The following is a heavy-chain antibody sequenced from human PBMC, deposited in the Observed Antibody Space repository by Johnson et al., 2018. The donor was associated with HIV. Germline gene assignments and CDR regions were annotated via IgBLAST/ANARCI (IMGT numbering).Heavy chain of an antibody. CDR2: ISYDGTNT. CDR3: ASGVTARAPLLI. CDR1: GFTFSSSA. J-gene: IGHJ3*02. V-gene: IGHV3-30*04. D-gene: IGHD6-6*01. Sequence: VQLVESGGGLVQPGGSLRLSCAASGFTFSSSAIHWVRQAPGKGLEWVAVISYDGTNTYYADSVKGRFTISRDNSRNTVFLQMIILRPKDTAMYYCASGVTARAPLLIWGQGTMVTVSS.